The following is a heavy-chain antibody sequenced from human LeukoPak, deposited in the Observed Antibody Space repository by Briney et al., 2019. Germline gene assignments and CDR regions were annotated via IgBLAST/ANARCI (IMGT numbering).Heavy chain of an antibody. Sequence: GGSLRLSCAASGFTFSSYEMNWVRQAPGKGLEWVSYISSSGDTIHYADSVKGRFTISRDNSKNTLYLQMNSLRAEDTAVYYCAKERSDYDILTGYYLSFDYWGQGTLVTVSS. V-gene: IGHV3-48*03. CDR3: AKERSDYDILTGYYLSFDY. CDR2: ISSSGDTI. D-gene: IGHD3-9*01. J-gene: IGHJ4*02. CDR1: GFTFSSYE.